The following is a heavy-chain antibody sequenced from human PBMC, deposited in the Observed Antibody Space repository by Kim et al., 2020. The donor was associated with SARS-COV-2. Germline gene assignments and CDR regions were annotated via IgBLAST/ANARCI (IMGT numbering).Heavy chain of an antibody. J-gene: IGHJ4*02. CDR1: GYTFTSYW. Sequence: GESLKISCKGSGYTFTSYWIGWVRQMPGKGLEWMGIIYPGDSDTRYSPSFQGQVTISADKSITTAYLQWTSLKASDTAMYYCASTPSSIWPSTYFDYWGQGTLVTVSS. CDR2: IYPGDSDT. V-gene: IGHV5-51*01. CDR3: ASTPSSIWPSTYFDY. D-gene: IGHD6-13*01.